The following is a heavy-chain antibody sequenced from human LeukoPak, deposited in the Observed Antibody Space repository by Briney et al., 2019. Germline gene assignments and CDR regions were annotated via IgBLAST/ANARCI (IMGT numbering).Heavy chain of an antibody. J-gene: IGHJ4*02. CDR3: ARGIVGGDY. D-gene: IGHD3-22*01. CDR1: GFTFSSYG. Sequence: GGSLRLSCAASGFTFSSYGMHWVRQAPGKGLEWVAFIQYDGTNKYYTDSVKGRFTISRDNSKNTLYLQMDSLKTEDTAVYYCARGIVGGDYWGQGTLVTVSS. V-gene: IGHV3-30*02. CDR2: IQYDGTNK.